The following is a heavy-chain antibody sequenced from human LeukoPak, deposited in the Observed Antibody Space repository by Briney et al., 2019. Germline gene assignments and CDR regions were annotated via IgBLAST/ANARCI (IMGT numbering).Heavy chain of an antibody. CDR1: GFTFSSYW. CDR3: ARDLSDYGDYIDY. D-gene: IGHD4-17*01. J-gene: IGHJ4*02. CDR2: IKQDESEK. Sequence: GGSLRLSCAAPGFTFSSYWMSWVRQAPGKGLEWGANIKQDESEKYYVDSVKGRFTISRDNAKNSLYLQMNSLRAEDTAVYYCARDLSDYGDYIDYWGQGTLVTVSS. V-gene: IGHV3-7*01.